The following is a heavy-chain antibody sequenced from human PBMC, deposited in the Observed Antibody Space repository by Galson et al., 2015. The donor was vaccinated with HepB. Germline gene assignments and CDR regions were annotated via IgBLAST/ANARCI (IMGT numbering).Heavy chain of an antibody. V-gene: IGHV1-2*02. J-gene: IGHJ4*02. Sequence: SVKVSCKASGYTFTGYYMHWVRQAPGQGLEWMGWINPNSGGTNYAQKFQGRVTMTRDTSTSTAYMELSRLRSDDTAVYYCARVVAVAGTWGRRFDYWGQGTLVTVSS. CDR3: ARVVAVAGTWGRRFDY. CDR1: GYTFTGYY. D-gene: IGHD6-19*01. CDR2: INPNSGGT.